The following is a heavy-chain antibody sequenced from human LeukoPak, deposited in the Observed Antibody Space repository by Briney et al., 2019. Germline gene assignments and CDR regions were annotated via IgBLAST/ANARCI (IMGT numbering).Heavy chain of an antibody. Sequence: GGSLRLSCAASEFTFTTSWMTWVRQAPGKGLEWVSAISGSGGSTYYADSVKGRFTISRDNSKNTLYLQMNSLRAEDTAAYYCAKDYYDSSPFDYWGQGTLVTVSS. CDR1: EFTFTTSW. D-gene: IGHD3-22*01. J-gene: IGHJ4*02. V-gene: IGHV3-23*01. CDR2: ISGSGGST. CDR3: AKDYYDSSPFDY.